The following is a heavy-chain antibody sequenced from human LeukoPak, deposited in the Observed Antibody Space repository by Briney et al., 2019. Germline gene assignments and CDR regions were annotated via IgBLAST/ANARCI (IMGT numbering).Heavy chain of an antibody. D-gene: IGHD3-22*01. CDR2: IDGGGGRT. CDR1: GFSLSRYA. J-gene: IGHJ4*02. V-gene: IGHV3-23*01. CDR3: VKDFYNSSGSRYDY. Sequence: GGSLRLSCRASGFSLSRYAMSWVRQSAGGALEWVSPIDGGGGRTWHAAPVRGRFNISIDNSKNTLFMQMNILRPEDTAVYYCVKDFYNSSGSRYDYWGQGTLVTVSS.